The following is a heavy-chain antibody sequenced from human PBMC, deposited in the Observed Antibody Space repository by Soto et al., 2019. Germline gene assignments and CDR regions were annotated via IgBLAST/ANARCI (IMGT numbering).Heavy chain of an antibody. Sequence: EVQLVESGGGLVQPGGSLRLSCAASGFTFSSYSMNWVRQAPGKGLEWVSYISSSSSTIYYAASVKGRFTISRDNAKHSLYLQMNSLRAEDTAVYYCATDGGYSYGPFDSWGQGTLVTVSS. D-gene: IGHD5-18*01. V-gene: IGHV3-48*01. J-gene: IGHJ4*02. CDR3: ATDGGYSYGPFDS. CDR1: GFTFSSYS. CDR2: ISSSSSTI.